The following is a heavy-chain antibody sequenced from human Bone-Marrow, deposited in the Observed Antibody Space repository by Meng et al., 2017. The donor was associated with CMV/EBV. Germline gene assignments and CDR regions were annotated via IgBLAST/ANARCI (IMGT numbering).Heavy chain of an antibody. D-gene: IGHD4-23*01. CDR1: GGTFSSYA. J-gene: IGHJ4*02. CDR2: IIPIFGTA. V-gene: IGHV1-69*05. CDR3: ARGHYGGNPWGAPFDY. Sequence: SVKVSCKASGGTFSSYAISWVRQAPGQGLEWMGRIIPIFGTANYAQKFQGRVTITTDESTSTAYMELSSLRSEDTAVYYCARGHYGGNPWGAPFDYWGQGTLVTVSS.